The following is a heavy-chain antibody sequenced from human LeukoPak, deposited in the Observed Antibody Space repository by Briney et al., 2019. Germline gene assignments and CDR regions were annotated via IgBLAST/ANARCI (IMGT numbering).Heavy chain of an antibody. Sequence: GASVKVSCKGSGYTFTSYYMHWVRQTPGQGLEWMGIINPSGGSTSYAQKFQGRVTMTRDTSTSTVYMELSSLRSEDTAVYYCARGTYTVVAATPAFDYWGQGTLVTVSS. CDR1: GYTFTSYY. D-gene: IGHD2-15*01. CDR2: INPSGGST. CDR3: ARGTYTVVAATPAFDY. V-gene: IGHV1-46*01. J-gene: IGHJ4*02.